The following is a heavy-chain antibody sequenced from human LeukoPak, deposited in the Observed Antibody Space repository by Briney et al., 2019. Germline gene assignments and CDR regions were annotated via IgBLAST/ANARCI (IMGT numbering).Heavy chain of an antibody. CDR2: INHSGST. V-gene: IGHV4-34*01. CDR3: ARGSVGYCSSTSCYFRWFDP. D-gene: IGHD2-2*01. J-gene: IGHJ5*02. Sequence: SETLSLTCAVYGGSVSGYYWSWIRQPPGKGLEWIGEINHSGSTNYNPSLKSRVTISVDTSKNQFSLKLSSVTAADTAVYYCARGSVGYCSSTSCYFRWFDPWGQGTLVTVSS. CDR1: GGSVSGYY.